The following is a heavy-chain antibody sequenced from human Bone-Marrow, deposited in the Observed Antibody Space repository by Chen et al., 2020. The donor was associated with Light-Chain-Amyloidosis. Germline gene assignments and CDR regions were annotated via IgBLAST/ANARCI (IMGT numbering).Heavy chain of an antibody. CDR2: IYTSGSS. D-gene: IGHD6-25*01. CDR3: ARAVPLGVSGFRRVGYFDY. V-gene: IGHV4-4*07. J-gene: IGHJ4*02. Sequence: QVQLQESGPGLVKPSETLSLTCTVSGGSISSYYWSWIRQPAGKGLEWIGRIYTSGSSNYNPSLKSRVTMSVDTSTNQFSLKLSSVTAADTAVYYCARAVPLGVSGFRRVGYFDYWGQGTLVTVSS. CDR1: GGSISSYY.